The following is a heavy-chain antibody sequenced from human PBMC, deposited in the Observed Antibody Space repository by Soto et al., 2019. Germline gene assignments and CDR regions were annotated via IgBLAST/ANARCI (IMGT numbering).Heavy chain of an antibody. Sequence: QVQLVQSGAEVKKPGASVKVSCKASGYSFTSYDINWVRQATGQGLEWMGWMNPNSGNTGYAQEFQGRATMTRNTSISPAYMELSSLISEDTAVYYCASEVHSGTHDYWGQGTLVTVSS. CDR3: ASEVHSGTHDY. J-gene: IGHJ4*02. V-gene: IGHV1-8*01. CDR2: MNPNSGNT. CDR1: GYSFTSYD. D-gene: IGHD1-26*01.